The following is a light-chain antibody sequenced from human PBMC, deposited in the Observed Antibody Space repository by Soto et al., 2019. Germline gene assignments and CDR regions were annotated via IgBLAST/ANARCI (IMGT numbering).Light chain of an antibody. CDR1: QDISSW. CDR2: AAS. J-gene: IGKJ2*01. V-gene: IGKV1-12*01. CDR3: QQANSFPYT. Sequence: DIQMTQSPSSVSASVGDRVTITCRASQDISSWLAWYQQKPGKAPKLLIYAASSLQSGVPSRFTGSGSGTDCTLTIGSLQPEDFATYYCQQANSFPYTFGQGTKLDIK.